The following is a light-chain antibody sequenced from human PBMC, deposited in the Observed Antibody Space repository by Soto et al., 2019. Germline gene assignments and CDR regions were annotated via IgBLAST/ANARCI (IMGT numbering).Light chain of an antibody. Sequence: QSALIQPASVSGSPGQSITISCTGTSSDVGGYNYVSWYQQHPGKAPKLMIYDVSNRPSGVSNRFSGSKSGNTASLTISGLQAEDEADYYCSSYTSSSTLPFGGGTKLTVL. J-gene: IGLJ2*01. CDR1: SSDVGGYNY. CDR2: DVS. CDR3: SSYTSSSTLP. V-gene: IGLV2-14*01.